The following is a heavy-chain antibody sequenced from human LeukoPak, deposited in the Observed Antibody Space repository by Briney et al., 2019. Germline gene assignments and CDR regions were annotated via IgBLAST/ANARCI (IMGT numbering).Heavy chain of an antibody. D-gene: IGHD1-26*01. CDR3: ARGLRGGSYHLDYYYYYMDV. J-gene: IGHJ6*03. Sequence: SETLSLTCAVYGGSFSGYYWSWIRQPPGKGLEWIGEINHSGSTNYNPSLKSRVTISVDTSKNQFSLKLSSVTAADTAVYYCARGLRGGSYHLDYYYYYMDVWGKGTTVTVSS. V-gene: IGHV4-34*01. CDR2: INHSGST. CDR1: GGSFSGYY.